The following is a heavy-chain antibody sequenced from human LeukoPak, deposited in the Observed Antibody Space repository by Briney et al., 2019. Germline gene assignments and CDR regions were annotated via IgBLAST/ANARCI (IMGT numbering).Heavy chain of an antibody. CDR2: INHSGST. D-gene: IGHD4-23*01. CDR3: ARAQYGGNSYYDY. CDR1: GGSFSGYY. V-gene: IGHV4-34*01. Sequence: SETLSLTCAVYGGSFSGYYWSWIRQPPGKGLEWIGEINHSGSTNYNPSLKSRVTIPVDTSKNQFSLKLSSVTAADTAVYYCARAQYGGNSYYDYWGQGTLVTVSS. J-gene: IGHJ4*02.